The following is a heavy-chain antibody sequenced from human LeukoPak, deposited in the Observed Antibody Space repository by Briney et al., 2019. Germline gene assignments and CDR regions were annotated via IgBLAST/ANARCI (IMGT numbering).Heavy chain of an antibody. Sequence: SETLSLTCTVSGGSISSYYWSWIRQPPGKGLEWLGYIYYSGSTNYNPSLKSRVTISVDTSKNQFSLKLSSVTAADTAVYYCARGQLASAAEYFQHWGQGTLVTVSS. CDR3: ARGQLASAAEYFQH. CDR2: IYYSGST. V-gene: IGHV4-59*01. J-gene: IGHJ1*01. D-gene: IGHD6-13*01. CDR1: GGSISSYY.